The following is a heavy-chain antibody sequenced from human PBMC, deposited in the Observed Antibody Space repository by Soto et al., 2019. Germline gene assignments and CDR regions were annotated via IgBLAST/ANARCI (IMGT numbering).Heavy chain of an antibody. CDR3: SRRAPEGFDP. CDR1: GGSFSGYY. J-gene: IGHJ5*02. Sequence: SETLSLTCAVYGGSFSGYYWSWIRQPPGKGLEWIGEINHSGSTYYNPSLKSRVTISVDTSKNHFSLKLGSVTAADTALDYWSRRAPEGFDPWGQGTLVTVSS. CDR2: INHSGST. V-gene: IGHV4-34*01.